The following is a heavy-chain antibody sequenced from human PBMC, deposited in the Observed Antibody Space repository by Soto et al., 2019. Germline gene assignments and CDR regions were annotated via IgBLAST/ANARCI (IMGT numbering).Heavy chain of an antibody. V-gene: IGHV3-30-3*01. Sequence: PVGSLRLSCASSVFTFTSYEMHWVRHAPGKGLEWVAIISYDGSNKYYADSVKGRFTMSRDNSRNTLDLQMDSLRVGDTAVYYCARSSTLSYHAIEVWGQGTMVIVSS. D-gene: IGHD3-10*01. J-gene: IGHJ6*01. CDR2: ISYDGSNK. CDR1: VFTFTSYE. CDR3: ARSSTLSYHAIEV.